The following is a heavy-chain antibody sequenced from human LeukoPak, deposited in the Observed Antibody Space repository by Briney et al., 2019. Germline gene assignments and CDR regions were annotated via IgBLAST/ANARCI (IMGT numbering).Heavy chain of an antibody. CDR3: ARDRDGPNCYMDV. CDR1: GFSFSDYW. D-gene: IGHD5-24*01. CDR2: IKSDGTGA. J-gene: IGHJ6*03. V-gene: IGHV3-74*01. Sequence: PGGSLRLSCAASGFSFSDYWMLWVREVPEKGLEWVSRIKSDGTGATYAGFVNGRFTMSRDNAENTLYLQMNSLRDEDTGIYYCARDRDGPNCYMDVWGKGTTVTVSS.